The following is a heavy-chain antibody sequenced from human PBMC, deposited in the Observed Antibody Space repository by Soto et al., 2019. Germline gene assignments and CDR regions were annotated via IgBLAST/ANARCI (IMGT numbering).Heavy chain of an antibody. D-gene: IGHD2-15*01. CDR2: ISGSGGST. V-gene: IGHV3-23*01. J-gene: IGHJ4*02. CDR3: AKDRRPYCSGGSCPPVGVDY. CDR1: GFTFSSYA. Sequence: GGSLRLSCAASGFTFSSYAMSWVRQAPGKGLEWVSAISGSGGSTYHADSVKGRFTISRDNSKNTLYLQMNSLRAEDTAVYYSAKDRRPYCSGGSCPPVGVDYWGQGTLVTVSS.